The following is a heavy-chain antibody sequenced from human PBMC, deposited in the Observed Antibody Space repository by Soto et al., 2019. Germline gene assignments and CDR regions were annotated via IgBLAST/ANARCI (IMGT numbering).Heavy chain of an antibody. CDR1: GGSVITGY. CDR2: MYFGGSF. J-gene: IGHJ4*02. Sequence: PSETLSLTCTVSGGSVITGYWSWIRQPPGKGLEWIGFMYFGGSFNYNPSLTSRVTISVETSKNQFSMKVTSVTAADTAVYYCARENNVLPGGYFDYWGQGTLVTVSS. V-gene: IGHV4-59*02. D-gene: IGHD3-10*01. CDR3: ARENNVLPGGYFDY.